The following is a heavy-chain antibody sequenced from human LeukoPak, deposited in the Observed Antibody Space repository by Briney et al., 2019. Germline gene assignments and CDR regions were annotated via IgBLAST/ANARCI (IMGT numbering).Heavy chain of an antibody. J-gene: IGHJ4*02. CDR2: INHSGST. CDR3: ASGIAVAGTSDY. D-gene: IGHD6-19*01. Sequence: SETLSLTCAVYGGSFSGYYWSWIRQPPGKGLEWIGEINHSGSTNYNPSLKSRVTISVDTSKNQFSLKLSSVTAADTAVYYCASGIAVAGTSDYWGQGTLVTVSS. V-gene: IGHV4-34*01. CDR1: GGSFSGYY.